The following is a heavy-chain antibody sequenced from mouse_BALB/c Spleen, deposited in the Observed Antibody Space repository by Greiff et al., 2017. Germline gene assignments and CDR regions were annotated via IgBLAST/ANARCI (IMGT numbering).Heavy chain of an antibody. J-gene: IGHJ4*01. CDR1: GDSFTSGY. CDR3: ARGEGNYYAMDY. D-gene: IGHD2-1*01. V-gene: IGHV3-8*02. CDR2: ISYSGST. Sequence: EVKLVESGPSLVKPSQSLSLSCSVTGDSFTSGYLNWIRKFPGKKLEYMGYISYSGSTYYNPSLKSRISITRDTSTNQYYLQLNSVTTEDTATYYGARGEGNYYAMDYWGQGTSVTVSS.